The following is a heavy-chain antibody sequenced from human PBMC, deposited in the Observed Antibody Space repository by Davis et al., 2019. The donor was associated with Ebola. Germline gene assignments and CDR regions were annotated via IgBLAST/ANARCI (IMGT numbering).Heavy chain of an antibody. J-gene: IGHJ4*02. V-gene: IGHV1-69*13. CDR3: VGERPGTGIYDY. CDR2: IIPVSGVP. CDR1: GGTFSSYA. D-gene: IGHD7-27*01. Sequence: SVKVSCKASGGTFSSYAISWVRQAPGQGLDWMGGIIPVSGVPKYAQDFQGRVTITADESTSTAYMELSSLRSEDTAVFYCVGERPGTGIYDYWGQGTLVTVSS.